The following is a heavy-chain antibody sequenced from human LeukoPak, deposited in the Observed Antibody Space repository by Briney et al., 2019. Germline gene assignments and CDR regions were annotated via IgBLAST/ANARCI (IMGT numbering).Heavy chain of an antibody. V-gene: IGHV3-7*01. Sequence: GGSLRLPCSASGFTFSSYWMSWVRQTTGKGLECVPNIREDGNEKFYVDSVKGRFTVSRDNAKNSVYLQMNSLRVEDTAVYFCARDYIGGWNDHWGQGTLVTVSS. CDR2: IREDGNEK. CDR1: GFTFSSYW. D-gene: IGHD3-16*01. J-gene: IGHJ4*02. CDR3: ARDYIGGWNDH.